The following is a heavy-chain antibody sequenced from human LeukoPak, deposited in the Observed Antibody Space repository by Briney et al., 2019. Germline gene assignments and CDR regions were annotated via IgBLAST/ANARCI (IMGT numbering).Heavy chain of an antibody. Sequence: PGGSLRLSCAASGFTFSSNYMIWVRQAPGKGLEWVSVIYSGGSTYYADSVKGRFTISRDNSKNTLYLQMNSLRAEDTAVYYWAKDESFCGSERYYWGQGTLVTVSS. CDR1: GFTFSSNY. D-gene: IGHD3-10*01. V-gene: IGHV3-53*01. J-gene: IGHJ4*02. CDR3: AKDESFCGSERYY. CDR2: IYSGGST.